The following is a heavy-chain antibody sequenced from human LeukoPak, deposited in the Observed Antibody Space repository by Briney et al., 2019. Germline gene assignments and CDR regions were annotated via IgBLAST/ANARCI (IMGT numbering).Heavy chain of an antibody. V-gene: IGHV4-34*01. D-gene: IGHD5-18*01. J-gene: IGHJ3*02. CDR3: ARGRGYSYGFTAFDI. CDR1: GGSFSGYY. Sequence: TSETLSLTCAVYGGSFSGYYWSWIRQPPGKGLEWIGEINHSGSTNYNPSLKSRVTISVDTSKNQFSLKLSSVTAADTAVYYRARGRGYSYGFTAFDIWGQGTMVTVSS. CDR2: INHSGST.